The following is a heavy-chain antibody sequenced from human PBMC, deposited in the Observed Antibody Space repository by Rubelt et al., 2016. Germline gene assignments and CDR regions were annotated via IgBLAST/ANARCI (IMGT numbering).Heavy chain of an antibody. D-gene: IGHD2-2*01. CDR3: ARQTPNVVARHFDY. J-gene: IGHJ4*02. Sequence: QVQLQESGPGLVKPSETLSLTCTVSGGPISSYYWSWIRQPPGKGLEWIGYIYYSGSTNYNPSLKSRVTISVDTSKNQFSRKLSSGTAADTAVYYCARQTPNVVARHFDYWGQGTLVTVSS. CDR1: GGPISSYY. CDR2: IYYSGST. V-gene: IGHV4-59*08.